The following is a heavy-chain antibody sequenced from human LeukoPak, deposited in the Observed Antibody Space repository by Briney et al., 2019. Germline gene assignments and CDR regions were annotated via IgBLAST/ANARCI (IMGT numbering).Heavy chain of an antibody. CDR1: GGSISSYY. D-gene: IGHD3-22*01. V-gene: IGHV4-59*12. CDR3: ARDKAGYYYDSSGYYDY. J-gene: IGHJ4*02. Sequence: SETLSLTCTVSGGSISSYYWSWIRQPPGKGLEWIGYIYYSGSTNYNPSLKSRVTISVDTSKNQFSLKLSPVTAADTAVYYCARDKAGYYYDSSGYYDYWGQGTLVTVSS. CDR2: IYYSGST.